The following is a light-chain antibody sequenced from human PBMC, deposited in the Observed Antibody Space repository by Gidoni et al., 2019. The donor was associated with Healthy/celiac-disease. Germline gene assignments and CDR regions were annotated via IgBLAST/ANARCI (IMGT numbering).Light chain of an antibody. V-gene: IGLV2-14*01. CDR1: SSDVGGYNY. CDR2: EVS. Sequence: QSALTQPASVSGSPGQSITISCTGTSSDVGGYNYVSWYQQHPGKAPNLIIYEVSNRPSGVSNRFSGSKSGNTASLTISGLQAEDEADYYCSSYTSSSTYVFGTGTKVTV. CDR3: SSYTSSSTYV. J-gene: IGLJ1*01.